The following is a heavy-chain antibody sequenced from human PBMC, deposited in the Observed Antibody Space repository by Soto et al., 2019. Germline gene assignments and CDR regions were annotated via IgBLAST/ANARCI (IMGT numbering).Heavy chain of an antibody. CDR1: DGSISSYY. CDR2: IYYSGST. D-gene: IGHD3-16*02. Sequence: SEPLSVTCSVSDGSISSYYGSWIRQNTGKGLEWIGYIYYSGSTNYNPSLKSRVTISVDTSKNQFSLKLSSVTAADTAVYYCARGDGSGSYRWVLHYSYMDVWGKGTTVTVSS. V-gene: IGHV4-59*01. J-gene: IGHJ6*03. CDR3: ARGDGSGSYRWVLHYSYMDV.